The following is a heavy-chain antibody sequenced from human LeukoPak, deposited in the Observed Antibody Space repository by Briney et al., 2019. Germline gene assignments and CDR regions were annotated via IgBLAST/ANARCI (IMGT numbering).Heavy chain of an antibody. CDR1: GFTFSSYS. CDR3: ARVWTGTHAFDI. J-gene: IGHJ3*02. Sequence: PGGSLRLSCAASGFTFSSYSMNRVRQAPGKGLEWVSSISSSSSYIYYADSVKGRFTISRDNAKNSLYLQMNSLRAEDTAVYYCARVWTGTHAFDIWGQGTMVTVSS. D-gene: IGHD3/OR15-3a*01. CDR2: ISSSSSYI. V-gene: IGHV3-21*01.